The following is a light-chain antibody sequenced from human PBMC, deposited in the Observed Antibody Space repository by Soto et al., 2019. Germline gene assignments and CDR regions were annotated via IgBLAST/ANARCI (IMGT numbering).Light chain of an antibody. V-gene: IGKV2-30*01. Sequence: DVVMTQSPRSLSVTLGQPASISCRSTQSLVDSDGNNNLNWFHQRPGQSPRRLIYKMSNRDSGVPDRFSGSGSGTEFPLHISRAEAEDAGVFYCMQTTLWPRTFGQGTKVEI. CDR3: MQTTLWPRT. CDR2: KMS. CDR1: QSLVDSDGNNN. J-gene: IGKJ1*01.